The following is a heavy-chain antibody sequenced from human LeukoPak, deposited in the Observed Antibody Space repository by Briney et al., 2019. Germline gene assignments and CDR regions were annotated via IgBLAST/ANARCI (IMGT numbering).Heavy chain of an antibody. V-gene: IGHV3-21*01. D-gene: IGHD6-13*01. Sequence: GGSLRLSCAASGFTFSSYSMNWVRQAPGKGLEWVSSISSSSSYIYYADSVKGRFTISRDNAKNSLYLQMNSLRAEDTAVYYCARDGTSIAAAFDYWGQGTLVTVSS. J-gene: IGHJ4*02. CDR1: GFTFSSYS. CDR2: ISSSSSYI. CDR3: ARDGTSIAAAFDY.